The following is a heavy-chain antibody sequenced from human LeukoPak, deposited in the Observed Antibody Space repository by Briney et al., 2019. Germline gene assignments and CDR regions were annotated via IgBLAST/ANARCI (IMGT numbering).Heavy chain of an antibody. CDR2: IGSSGTTT. J-gene: IGHJ3*02. CDR1: GFIFGAYE. D-gene: IGHD1-26*01. Sequence: GRSLRLSCAASGFIFGAYEMNWVCEAPGKGLEWLSYIGSSGTTTYYADSVKGRFTTSRDNAKNSFYLQMNSLTAEDTATYYCAREGEKSGFDIWGQGTMVTVSS. CDR3: AREGEKSGFDI. V-gene: IGHV3-48*03.